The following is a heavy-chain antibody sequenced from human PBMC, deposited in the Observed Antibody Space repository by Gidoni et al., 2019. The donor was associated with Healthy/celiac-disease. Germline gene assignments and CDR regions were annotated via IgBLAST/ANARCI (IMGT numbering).Heavy chain of an antibody. V-gene: IGHV4-59*01. CDR3: ARELPFGGVIGSFDY. J-gene: IGHJ4*02. CDR2: IYYSGST. Sequence: QVQLQESGPGLVKPSETLSLTCTVSGGSISSYYWSWIRQPPGKGLEWIGYIYYSGSTNYNPSLKSRVTISVDTSKNQFSLKLSSVTAADTAVYYCARELPFGGVIGSFDYWGQGTLVTVSS. CDR1: GGSISSYY. D-gene: IGHD3-16*02.